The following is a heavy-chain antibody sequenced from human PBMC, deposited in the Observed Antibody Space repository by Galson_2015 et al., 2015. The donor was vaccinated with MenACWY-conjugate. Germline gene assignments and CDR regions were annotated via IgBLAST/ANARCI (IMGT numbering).Heavy chain of an antibody. CDR2: IRTFHGNT. J-gene: IGHJ2*01. D-gene: IGHD3-10*01. Sequence: SVKVSCKASGYTFTSYGITWVRQAPGQGLEWLGWIRTFHGNTKYAQKLQDRVTMPTDTSTNTAYMELGSLGYDDTAVYYCAREDKGRSEWYFELWGRGTPVTVSS. CDR3: AREDKGRSEWYFEL. CDR1: GYTFTSYG. V-gene: IGHV1-18*04.